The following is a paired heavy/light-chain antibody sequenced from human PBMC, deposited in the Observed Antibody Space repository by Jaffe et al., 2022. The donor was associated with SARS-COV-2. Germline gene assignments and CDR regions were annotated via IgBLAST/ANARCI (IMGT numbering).Light chain of an antibody. CDR3: QQLNSYPLFT. CDR1: QGIGSY. CDR2: AAS. J-gene: IGKJ3*01. Sequence: DIQLTQSPSFLSASVGDAVTITCRASQGIGSYLAWYQQKPGKAPNLLIYAASTLQSGVPSRFRGSGSGTEFTLTITSLQPEDFATYYCQQLNSYPLFTFGPGTKVDLK. V-gene: IGKV1-9*01.
Heavy chain of an antibody. V-gene: IGHV3-64*07. Sequence: EVQLVESGGGLVQPGGSLRLSCAASGFIFSDYVMHWVRQAPGKGLEYVSSVTSNGGSTYYAGSVKGRFTISRDNSKNSLYLQMGSMRAEDTAVYYCITGSSWFNGMDVWGQGTAVTVSS. D-gene: IGHD6-13*01. CDR1: GFIFSDYV. CDR3: ITGSSWFNGMDV. J-gene: IGHJ6*02. CDR2: VTSNGGST.